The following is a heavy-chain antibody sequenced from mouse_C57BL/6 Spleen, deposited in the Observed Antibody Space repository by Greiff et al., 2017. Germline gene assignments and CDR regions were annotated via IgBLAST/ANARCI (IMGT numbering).Heavy chain of an antibody. J-gene: IGHJ1*03. D-gene: IGHD1-1*01. CDR1: GFTFSDYG. CDR2: ISNLAYSL. Sequence: EVKVVESGGGLVQPGGSLKLSCAASGFTFSDYGMAWVQQAPRKGPEWVAFISNLAYSLYYADTVTGRFTISRENAKNTLYLEMSSLRSEDTAMYYCARQNYYGSSYGWYFDVWGTGTTVTVSS. CDR3: ARQNYYGSSYGWYFDV. V-gene: IGHV5-15*01.